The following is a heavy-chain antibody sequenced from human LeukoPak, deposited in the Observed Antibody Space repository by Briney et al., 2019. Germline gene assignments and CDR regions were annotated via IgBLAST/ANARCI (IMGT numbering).Heavy chain of an antibody. D-gene: IGHD3-10*01. CDR1: GFTFSSYA. J-gene: IGHJ4*02. CDR2: MSGSGGGT. Sequence: PGGSLRLSCAASGFTFSSYAMSWVREAPGKGLEWVSAMSGSGGGTYYADSVKGRFTISRDNSKNTLYMKMNSLRAEDTAVYYCAKVAPGAVRGRSYFDYWGQGTLVTVSS. CDR3: AKVAPGAVRGRSYFDY. V-gene: IGHV3-23*01.